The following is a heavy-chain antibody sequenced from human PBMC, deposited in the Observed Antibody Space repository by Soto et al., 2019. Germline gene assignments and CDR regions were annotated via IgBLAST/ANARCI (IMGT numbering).Heavy chain of an antibody. V-gene: IGHV1-18*01. CDR2: ISGYNGNT. CDR1: GYGFRGQG. D-gene: IGHD3-22*01. CDR3: TRDRWGFALDNSGYYPYYFDY. Sequence: QVHLVQSGPEVKKPGASVKVSCEVSGYGFRGQGVSWVRQAPGQRFEWMGWISGYNGNTDYAPKFQGRLSLTTDTSTSTAYMELRGLRFDDTAVYFCTRDRWGFALDNSGYYPYYFDYWGQGSLVTVSS. J-gene: IGHJ4*02.